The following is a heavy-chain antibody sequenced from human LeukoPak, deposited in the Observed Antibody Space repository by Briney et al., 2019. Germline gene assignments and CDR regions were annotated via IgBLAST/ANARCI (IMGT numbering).Heavy chain of an antibody. Sequence: GGSLRLSCAASGFMFSSNWMSWVRLAPGKGLEWVANIKGDGTETYYVDSVKGRFTISRDNAKNSLYLQMNSLRVEDTAVYYCTKEGRSLQTYWGQGTLVTVSS. CDR3: TKEGRSLQTY. J-gene: IGHJ4*02. CDR1: GFMFSSNW. CDR2: IKGDGTET. D-gene: IGHD5-24*01. V-gene: IGHV3-7*03.